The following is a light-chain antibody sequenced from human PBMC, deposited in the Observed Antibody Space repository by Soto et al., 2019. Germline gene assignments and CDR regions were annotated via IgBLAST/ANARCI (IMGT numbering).Light chain of an antibody. CDR2: EGS. CDR1: SSDVGSYNL. Sequence: QSVRTQPASVSGSPGQSITISCTGTSSDVGSYNLVSWYQQHPGKAPKLMIYEGSKRPSGVSNRSSGSKSGNTASLTISGLQAEDEADYYCCSYAGSSTSPYVFGTGTKVTVL. CDR3: CSYAGSSTSPYV. J-gene: IGLJ1*01. V-gene: IGLV2-23*01.